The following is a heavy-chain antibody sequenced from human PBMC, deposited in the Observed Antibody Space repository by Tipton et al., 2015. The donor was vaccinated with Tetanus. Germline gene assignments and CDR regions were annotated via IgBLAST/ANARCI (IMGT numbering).Heavy chain of an antibody. D-gene: IGHD2-15*01. CDR2: IYFNGST. CDR1: GGSISAYY. V-gene: IGHV4-59*01. Sequence: TLSLTCTVSGGSISAYYWSWIRQPPGKGLEWIGYIYFNGSTKYNPSLKSRVTISVDTSKNQFSLKLSSVTAADTAVYYCARGPSVAYCSGGSCPVWFDPWGQGTLVTVSS. J-gene: IGHJ5*02. CDR3: ARGPSVAYCSGGSCPVWFDP.